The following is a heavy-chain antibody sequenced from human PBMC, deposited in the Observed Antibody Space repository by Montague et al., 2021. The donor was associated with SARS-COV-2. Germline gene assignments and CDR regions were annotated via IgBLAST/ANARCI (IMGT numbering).Heavy chain of an antibody. Sequence: SETLSLTCTVSGGSISSYYWSWIRQPAGKGPEWIGRIYTSGSTNYNPSXXSRVTMSVDTSKNQFSLKLSSVTAADTAVYYCAREAWFGDKTSASEYYGMDVWGQGTTVTVSS. V-gene: IGHV4-4*07. CDR1: GGSISSYY. CDR2: IYTSGST. CDR3: AREAWFGDKTSASEYYGMDV. D-gene: IGHD3-10*01. J-gene: IGHJ6*02.